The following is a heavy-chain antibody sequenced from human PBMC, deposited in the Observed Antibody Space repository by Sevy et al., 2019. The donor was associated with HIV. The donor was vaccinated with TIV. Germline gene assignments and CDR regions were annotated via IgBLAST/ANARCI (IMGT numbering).Heavy chain of an antibody. J-gene: IGHJ6*02. CDR2: INPNDGVT. CDR3: ARLTTRNTSDLYGMDV. V-gene: IGHV1-2*02. Sequence: ASVKVSCKASGYMFTDYYIHWVRQAPGQGLEWMAWINPNDGVTNYALRFQGEVTVTRDTSISTAYMEMSRLRSDDTAIYYCARLTTRNTSDLYGMDVWGQGTSVTVSS. D-gene: IGHD4-17*01. CDR1: GYMFTDYY.